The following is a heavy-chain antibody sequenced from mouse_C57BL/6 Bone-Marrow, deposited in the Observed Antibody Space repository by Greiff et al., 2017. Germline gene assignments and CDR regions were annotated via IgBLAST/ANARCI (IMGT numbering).Heavy chain of an antibody. Sequence: EVQLQQSGAELVRPGASVKLSCTASGFNIKDDYMHWVKQRPEQGLEWIGWIDPENGDTEYASKFQGKATITADTSSNTAYLQLSSLTSEDTAVYYCTTGNYLAWFAYWGQGTLVTGSA. CDR2: IDPENGDT. D-gene: IGHD5-5*01. V-gene: IGHV14-4*01. CDR1: GFNIKDDY. J-gene: IGHJ3*01. CDR3: TTGNYLAWFAY.